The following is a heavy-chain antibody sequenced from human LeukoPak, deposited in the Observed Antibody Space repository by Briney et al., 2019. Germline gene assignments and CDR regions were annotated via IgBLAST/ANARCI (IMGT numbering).Heavy chain of an antibody. Sequence: PSETLSLTCTVSGGSISSYYWIWIRQPAGKGLEGIGRIYTSGSPKYNPSLKSRVPMSVDTSKNQFSLTLSSVPAADTAVYYCASYRAATHYFDYWGQGTLVSVSS. V-gene: IGHV4-4*07. J-gene: IGHJ4*02. D-gene: IGHD2-15*01. CDR3: ASYRAATHYFDY. CDR1: GGSISSYY. CDR2: IYTSGSP.